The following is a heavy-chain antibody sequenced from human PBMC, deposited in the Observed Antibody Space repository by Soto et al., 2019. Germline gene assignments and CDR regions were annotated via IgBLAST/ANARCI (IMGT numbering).Heavy chain of an antibody. J-gene: IGHJ5*02. Sequence: QVQLVQSGAEVKKPGASVKVSCKASGYTFTHDGISWVRQAPGQGLEWMGWINAYDGNTNYAQKLQGRVTMTTDTPTNKAYMELRSLRSDDTAVYYCARSVAYNWFDPWGQGTLVTVSS. V-gene: IGHV1-18*01. CDR3: ARSVAYNWFDP. CDR2: INAYDGNT. CDR1: GYTFTHDG.